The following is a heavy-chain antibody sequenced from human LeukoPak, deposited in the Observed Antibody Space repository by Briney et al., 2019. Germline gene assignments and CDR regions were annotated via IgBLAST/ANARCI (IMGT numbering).Heavy chain of an antibody. CDR3: AMSHDYYDSSGYYYFDY. J-gene: IGHJ4*02. D-gene: IGHD3-22*01. CDR2: INPNNGGT. Sequence: GASVKVSCKASGYTFTGYYMHWVRQAPGKGLEWVGWINPNNGGTNYAQKFQGRVTMTRDTSISTAYMELSRLRSDDTAVYYCAMSHDYYDSSGYYYFDYWGQGTLVTVSS. V-gene: IGHV1-2*02. CDR1: GYTFTGYY.